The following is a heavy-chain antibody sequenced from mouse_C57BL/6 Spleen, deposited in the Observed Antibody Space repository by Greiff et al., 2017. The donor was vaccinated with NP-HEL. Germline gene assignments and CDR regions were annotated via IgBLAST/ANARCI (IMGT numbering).Heavy chain of an antibody. CDR1: GYTFTDYY. J-gene: IGHJ2*01. V-gene: IGHV1-19*01. Sequence: EVKLQESGPVLVKPGASVKMSCKASGYTFTDYYMNWVKQSHGKSLEWIGVINPYNGGTSYNQKFKGKATLTVDKSSSTAYMELNSLTSEDSAVYYCARQGYERDWGQGTTLTVSS. CDR2: INPYNGGT. D-gene: IGHD2-3*01. CDR3: ARQGYERD.